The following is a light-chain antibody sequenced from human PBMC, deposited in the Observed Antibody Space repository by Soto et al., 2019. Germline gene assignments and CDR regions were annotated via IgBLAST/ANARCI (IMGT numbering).Light chain of an antibody. CDR2: DVS. J-gene: IGLJ2*01. V-gene: IGLV2-14*03. CDR3: SSYTRSSTLVV. Sequence: QSALTQPASVSGSPGQSITFSCTGTSSDVGDYNYVSWYQQHPGKAPKLMIYDVSKRPSGVSNRFSGSKSGNPASLTISGLQAEDEADYYCSSYTRSSTLVVFGGGTKLTVL. CDR1: SSDVGDYNY.